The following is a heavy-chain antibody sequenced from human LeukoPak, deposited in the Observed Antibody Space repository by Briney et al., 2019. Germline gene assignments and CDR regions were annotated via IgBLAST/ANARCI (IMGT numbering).Heavy chain of an antibody. CDR1: GFTFSSYA. Sequence: GRSLRLSCAASGFTFSSYAMHWVRQAPGKGLEWVAVISYDGSNKYYADSVKGRFTISRDNSKNTLYLQMNSLRAEDTAVYYCARVGVVPTYGMDVWGQGTTVTVSS. J-gene: IGHJ6*02. CDR2: ISYDGSNK. V-gene: IGHV3-30-3*01. D-gene: IGHD2-15*01. CDR3: ARVGVVPTYGMDV.